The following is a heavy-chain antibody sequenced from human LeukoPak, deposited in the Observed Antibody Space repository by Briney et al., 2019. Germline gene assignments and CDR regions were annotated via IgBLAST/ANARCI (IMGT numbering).Heavy chain of an antibody. CDR2: IYYSGST. D-gene: IGHD2-2*01. Sequence: TLSLTCTVSGGSISSYYWSWIRQPPGKGLEWIGYIYYSGSTNYNPSLKSRVTISVDTSKNQFSLKLSSVTAADTAVYYCARLGVVPAAMGGIDYWGQGTLVTVSS. CDR1: GGSISSYY. J-gene: IGHJ4*02. CDR3: ARLGVVPAAMGGIDY. V-gene: IGHV4-59*01.